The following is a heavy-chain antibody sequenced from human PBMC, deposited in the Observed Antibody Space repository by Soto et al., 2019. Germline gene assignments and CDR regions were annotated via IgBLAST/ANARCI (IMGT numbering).Heavy chain of an antibody. J-gene: IGHJ4*02. CDR2: INHSGST. CDR1: GGSFSGYY. V-gene: IGHV4-34*01. Sequence: QVQLQQWGAGLLKPSETLSLTCAVYGGSFSGYYWSWIRQPPGKGLEWIGEINHSGSTNYNPSLKSRVTISVDTSKNQFSLKLSSVTAADTAVYYCARVPSTGSSSFDYWGQGTLVTVSP. D-gene: IGHD6-6*01. CDR3: ARVPSTGSSSFDY.